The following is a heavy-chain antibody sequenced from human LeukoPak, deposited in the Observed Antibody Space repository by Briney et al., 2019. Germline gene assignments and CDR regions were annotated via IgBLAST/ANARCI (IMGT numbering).Heavy chain of an antibody. J-gene: IGHJ4*02. V-gene: IGHV1-2*06. CDR3: ARELVKQLVWDY. CDR1: GYTFTGYY. Sequence: ASVKVSCKASGYTFTGYYMHWVRQAPGQGLEWMGRINPNSGGTNYAQKFLGRVTMTRDTSISTAYMELSRLRSDDTAVYYCARELVKQLVWDYWGQGTLVTVSS. D-gene: IGHD6-13*01. CDR2: INPNSGGT.